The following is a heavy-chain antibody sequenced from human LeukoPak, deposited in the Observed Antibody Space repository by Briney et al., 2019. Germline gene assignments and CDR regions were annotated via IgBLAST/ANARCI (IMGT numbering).Heavy chain of an antibody. V-gene: IGHV3-20*04. CDR3: ARDASSGWPHYFDY. CDR2: INWNGGST. J-gene: IGHJ4*02. CDR1: GFTFDDYG. Sequence: GGSLRLSWAASGFTFDDYGMSWVRQAPGKGLEWVSGINWNGGSTGYADSVKGRFTISRDNAKNSLYLQMNSLRAEDTALYYCARDASSGWPHYFDYWGQGTLVTVSS. D-gene: IGHD6-19*01.